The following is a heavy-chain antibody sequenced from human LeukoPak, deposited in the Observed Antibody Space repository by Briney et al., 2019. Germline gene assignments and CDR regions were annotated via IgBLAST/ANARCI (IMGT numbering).Heavy chain of an antibody. V-gene: IGHV3-48*04. D-gene: IGHD1-26*01. J-gene: IGHJ4*02. CDR3: ARALGATGNY. Sequence: GGSLRLSCAASGFTFSSYSMNWVRQAPGKGLEWVSYISSSSSTIYYADSVKGRFTISRDNAKNSLYLQMNSLRAEDTAVYYCARALGATGNYWGQGTLVTVSS. CDR1: GFTFSSYS. CDR2: ISSSSSTI.